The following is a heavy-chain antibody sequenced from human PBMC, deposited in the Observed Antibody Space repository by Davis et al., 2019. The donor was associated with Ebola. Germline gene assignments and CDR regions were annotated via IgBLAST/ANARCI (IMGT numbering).Heavy chain of an antibody. Sequence: GESLKISCAASGFTVSSNYMSWVRQAPGKGLEWVSVIHSGGTTKYADSVKGRFTISRDNSKNTVYLQMNNLRAEDTAVYFCAREMSAPTGTDAFDIWGPGTMVTVSS. D-gene: IGHD1-14*01. J-gene: IGHJ3*02. CDR1: GFTVSSNY. CDR3: AREMSAPTGTDAFDI. CDR2: IHSGGTT. V-gene: IGHV3-53*01.